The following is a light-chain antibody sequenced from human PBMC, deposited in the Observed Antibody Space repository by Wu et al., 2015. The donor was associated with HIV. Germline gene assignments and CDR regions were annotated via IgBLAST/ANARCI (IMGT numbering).Light chain of an antibody. Sequence: EIVMTQSPATLSVSPGERATVSCRASQSISNKLVWYQQRPGQAPRLLIYAASTRATGIPARFSGSGSGTDFTLTISRLEPEDFAVYYCQQYGSSSETFGQGTKLEIK. CDR1: QSISNK. CDR2: AAS. V-gene: IGKV3-15*01. J-gene: IGKJ2*01. CDR3: QQYGSSSET.